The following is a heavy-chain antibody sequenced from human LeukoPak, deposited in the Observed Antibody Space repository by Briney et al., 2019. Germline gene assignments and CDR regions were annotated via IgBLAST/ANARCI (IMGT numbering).Heavy chain of an antibody. J-gene: IGHJ4*02. V-gene: IGHV3-23*01. Sequence: GGSLRLSCAASGFTFSSYAMSWVRQAPGKGLEWVSGISGAGISTYYADSVKGRFTISRDNSKNTLYLQMNSLRAEDTAVYYCARVFYASGSYFDYWGQGTLVSVSS. CDR2: ISGAGIST. D-gene: IGHD3-10*01. CDR3: ARVFYASGSYFDY. CDR1: GFTFSSYA.